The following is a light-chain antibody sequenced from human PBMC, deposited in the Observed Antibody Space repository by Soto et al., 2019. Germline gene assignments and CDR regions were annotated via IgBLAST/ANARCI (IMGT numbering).Light chain of an antibody. Sequence: IGMTQSPATLSVSPGERATLTCRASQSVSSNLAWYQQKPGQAPRLLIFDASTRATGIPARFSGSGSETDFTLTISSLEPEDFAVYYCQQRSVWPPSITFGQGTRLEIK. J-gene: IGKJ5*01. CDR1: QSVSSN. CDR2: DAS. V-gene: IGKV3-11*01. CDR3: QQRSVWPPSIT.